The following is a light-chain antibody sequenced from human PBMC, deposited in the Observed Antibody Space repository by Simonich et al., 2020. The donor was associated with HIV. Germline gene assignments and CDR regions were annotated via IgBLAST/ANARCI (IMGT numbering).Light chain of an antibody. CDR1: QSLLSSNGYNY. CDR3: MQALQTPRT. V-gene: IGKV2-28*01. CDR2: LGS. Sequence: DIVMTQSPLSLPVTPGEPASIPCRSRQSLLSSNGYNYFAWYLQKPGQSPQLLIYLGSNRASGVPDRFSGSGSGTDFTLKISRVEAEDVGVYYCMQALQTPRTFGQGTKVEIK. J-gene: IGKJ1*01.